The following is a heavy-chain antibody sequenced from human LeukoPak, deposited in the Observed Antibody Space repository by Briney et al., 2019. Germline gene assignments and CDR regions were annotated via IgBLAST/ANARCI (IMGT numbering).Heavy chain of an antibody. D-gene: IGHD6-19*01. J-gene: IGHJ3*02. CDR3: AHTLGVASWLVVLDAFDI. CDR2: IYWNDDK. CDR1: GFSLTTSGVG. Sequence: SGPTQVNPTQTLTLTCTLSGFSLTTSGVGVGWIRQPPGKALEWLALIYWNDDKRYNPPLKSRLHITKATSKNQVVPKIPYMDPVDTAAYYRAHTLGVASWLVVLDAFDIWGQGTMVTVSS. V-gene: IGHV2-5*01.